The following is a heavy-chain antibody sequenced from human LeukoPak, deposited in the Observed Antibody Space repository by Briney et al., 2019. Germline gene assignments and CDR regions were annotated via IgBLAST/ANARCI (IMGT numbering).Heavy chain of an antibody. CDR1: GYTFTGYY. V-gene: IGHV1-2*06. CDR3: ARDFRASRIAVAAAKY. CDR2: INPNSGGT. D-gene: IGHD6-19*01. Sequence: ASVKVSCKASGYTFTGYYTHWVRQAPGQGLEWMGRINPNSGGTNYAQKFQGRVTMTRDTSISTAHMELSRLRSDDTAVYYCARDFRASRIAVAAAKYWGQGTLVTVSS. J-gene: IGHJ4*02.